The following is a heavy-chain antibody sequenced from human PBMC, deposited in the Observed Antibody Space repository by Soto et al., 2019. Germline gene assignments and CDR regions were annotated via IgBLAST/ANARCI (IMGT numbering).Heavy chain of an antibody. CDR3: AKGDYGSGSYHQFHYYMDV. Sequence: GGSLRLSCAASGFTFSSYAMSWVRQAPGKGLEWVSAISGSGGSTYYADSVKGRFTISRDNSKNTLYLQMNSLRAEDTAVYYCAKGDYGSGSYHQFHYYMDVWGKGTTVTVSS. J-gene: IGHJ6*03. CDR2: ISGSGGST. CDR1: GFTFSSYA. D-gene: IGHD3-10*01. V-gene: IGHV3-23*01.